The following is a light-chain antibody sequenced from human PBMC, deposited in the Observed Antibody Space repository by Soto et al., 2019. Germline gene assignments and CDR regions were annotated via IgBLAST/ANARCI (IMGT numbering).Light chain of an antibody. CDR2: GAS. V-gene: IGKV3-15*01. CDR3: QQYNNWPWT. CDR1: QSISDT. Sequence: EIVLTQSPVTLSESPGGRAMLSCRASQSISDTLAWYQQKPGQAPRLLIHGASTRAPGFPARFSGSGSGTDFTLTISSLQSEDFAVYYCQQYNNWPWTFGQGTKVDI. J-gene: IGKJ1*01.